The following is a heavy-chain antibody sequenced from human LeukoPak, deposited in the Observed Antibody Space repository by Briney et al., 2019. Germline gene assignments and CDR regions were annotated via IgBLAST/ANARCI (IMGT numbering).Heavy chain of an antibody. CDR2: IYDSGST. V-gene: IGHV4-59*08. D-gene: IGHD3-22*01. CDR3: ARSYDNSHYFYALLGY. CDR1: GGPISDFY. J-gene: IGHJ4*02. Sequence: SETLSLTCTVSGGPISDFYWSWVRQPPGKGLEWIGYIYDSGSTNYNPSLKSRVTISIDTSKNQFSLRLTSVTAADTAVYYCARSYDNSHYFYALLGYWGQGTLVTVSS.